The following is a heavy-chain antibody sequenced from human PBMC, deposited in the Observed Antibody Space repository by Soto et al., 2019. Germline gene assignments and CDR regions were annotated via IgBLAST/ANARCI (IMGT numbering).Heavy chain of an antibody. Sequence: EVQLVEAGGGLVQPGGSLRLSCAGSGCIFGNFWMTCVCQAPGKGLEWVANIKQDGSEKYNVDSVKGRFTISRDNVKNTLYLQMNSLRSDDKAVYYGARGTGGATSSGKDQFDYWGQGPLVPVSS. J-gene: IGHJ4*02. CDR3: ARGTGGATSSGKDQFDY. V-gene: IGHV3-7*01. D-gene: IGHD1-26*01. CDR2: IKQDGSEK. CDR1: GCIFGNFW.